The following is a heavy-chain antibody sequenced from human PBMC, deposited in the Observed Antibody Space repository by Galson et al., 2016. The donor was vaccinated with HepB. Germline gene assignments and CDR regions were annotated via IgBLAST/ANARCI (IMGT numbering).Heavy chain of an antibody. CDR2: ISTDGSST. J-gene: IGHJ3*02. D-gene: IGHD3-16*01. CDR1: GFTFSSYW. CDR3: ARPRSRSLPNGFDI. Sequence: SLRLSCAASGFTFSSYWMHWVRQVPGKGLVWVSRISTDGSSTTYADSVKGRFTISRDNAKNTLYLQMNSLRAEDTALYYCARPRSRSLPNGFDIWGQGTIVTVSS. V-gene: IGHV3-74*01.